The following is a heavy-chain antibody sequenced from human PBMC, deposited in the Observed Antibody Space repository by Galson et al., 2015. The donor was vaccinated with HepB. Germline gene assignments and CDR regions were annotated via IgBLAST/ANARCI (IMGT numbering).Heavy chain of an antibody. CDR1: GFSLRTSGVG. CDR2: IYWDDDK. Sequence: PALVKPTQTLTLTCNFSGFSLRTSGVGVGWIRQPPGKALEWLAPIYWDDDKRYSPSLKSRLTITKDTSKNQVVLTMTNMDPVDTATYYCARSNVDNWFDPWGQGTLVTVSS. V-gene: IGHV2-5*02. D-gene: IGHD3-10*02. J-gene: IGHJ5*02. CDR3: ARSNVDNWFDP.